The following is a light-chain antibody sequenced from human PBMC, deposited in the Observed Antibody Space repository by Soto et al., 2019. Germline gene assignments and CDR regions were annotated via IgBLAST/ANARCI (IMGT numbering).Light chain of an antibody. CDR3: QSYDNSLSGSEV. CDR2: GIF. V-gene: IGLV1-40*01. Sequence: QSVLTQPPSVSGAPGQRVTISFTGSSSNNGAGYDVHWYQQLPGAAPTLLIFGIFNRPSGVSERFSGSRSGASASLVIAGLQAEDEADYFCQSYDNSLSGSEVFGTGTKVTVL. CDR1: SSNNGAGYD. J-gene: IGLJ1*01.